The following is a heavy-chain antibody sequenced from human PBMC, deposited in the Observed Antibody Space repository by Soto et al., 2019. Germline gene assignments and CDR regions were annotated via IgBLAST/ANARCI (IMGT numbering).Heavy chain of an antibody. V-gene: IGHV1-46*01. CDR2: INPSGGST. CDR3: ARDLTTPYYYDSSGPGRPDAFDI. Sequence: ASVKVSCKASGYTFTSYYMHWVRQAPGQGLEWMGIINPSGGSTSYAQKFQGRVTMTRDTSTSTVYMELSSLRSEDTAVYYRARDLTTPYYYDSSGPGRPDAFDIWGQGTMVTVSS. D-gene: IGHD3-22*01. J-gene: IGHJ3*02. CDR1: GYTFTSYY.